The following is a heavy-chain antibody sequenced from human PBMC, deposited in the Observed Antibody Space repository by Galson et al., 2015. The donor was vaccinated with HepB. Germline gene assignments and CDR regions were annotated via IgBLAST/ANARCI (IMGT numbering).Heavy chain of an antibody. D-gene: IGHD2/OR15-2a*01. CDR1: GYTFTSYG. J-gene: IGHJ5*02. Sequence: SCKASGYTFTSYGISWVRQAPGQGLEWMGWISAYNGNTNYAQKLQGRVTMTTDTSTSTAYMELRSLRSDDTAVYYCARDRISVTVSNWFDPWGQGTLVTVSS. CDR2: ISAYNGNT. CDR3: ARDRISVTVSNWFDP. V-gene: IGHV1-18*01.